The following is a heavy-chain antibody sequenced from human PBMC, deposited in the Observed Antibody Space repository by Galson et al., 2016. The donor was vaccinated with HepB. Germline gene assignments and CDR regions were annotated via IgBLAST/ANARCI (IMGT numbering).Heavy chain of an antibody. Sequence: SLRLSCAASGFTFSSYAMNWVRQAPGKGLEWVLAISNRAGSTYYAHSVKGRFTISRDNSKNTVYLQMNSLKTEDTAVYFCTRHLLYGGTSFDYWGQGTLVTVSS. D-gene: IGHD4-23*01. CDR1: GFTFSSYA. J-gene: IGHJ4*02. CDR3: TRHLLYGGTSFDY. V-gene: IGHV3-23*01. CDR2: ISNRAGST.